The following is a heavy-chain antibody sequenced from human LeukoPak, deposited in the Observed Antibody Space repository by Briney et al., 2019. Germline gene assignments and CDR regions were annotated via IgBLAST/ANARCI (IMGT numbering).Heavy chain of an antibody. V-gene: IGHV3-30*18. J-gene: IGHJ6*02. CDR1: GFTFSSCG. D-gene: IGHD2-15*01. Sequence: TGGSLRLSCAASGFTFSSCGMHWVRQAPGKGLEWVAVISYDGSNKYYADSVKGRFTISRDNSKNTLYLQMNSLRAEDTAVYYCAKVPEDPGYYYYGMDVWGQGTTVTVSS. CDR3: AKVPEDPGYYYYGMDV. CDR2: ISYDGSNK.